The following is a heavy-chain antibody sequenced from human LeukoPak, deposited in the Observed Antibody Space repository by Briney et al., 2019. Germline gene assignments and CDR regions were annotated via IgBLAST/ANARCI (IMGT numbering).Heavy chain of an antibody. J-gene: IGHJ4*02. CDR1: GYTFTSYY. Sequence: RAASVKVSCKASGYTFTSYYMHWVRQAPGQGLEWMGIINPSGGSTSYAQKFQGRVTMTRDTSTSTVYMELSSLRSEDTAVYYCARDWVPSPDTSYSYGWDYWGQGTLVTVS. V-gene: IGHV1-46*01. D-gene: IGHD5-18*01. CDR3: ARDWVPSPDTSYSYGWDY. CDR2: INPSGGST.